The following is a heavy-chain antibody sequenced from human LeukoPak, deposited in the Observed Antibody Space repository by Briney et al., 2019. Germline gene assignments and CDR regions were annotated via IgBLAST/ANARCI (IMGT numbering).Heavy chain of an antibody. V-gene: IGHV1-2*02. CDR1: AYSLTDHY. CDR3: AREVGSGTFDI. J-gene: IGHJ3*02. CDR2: ICPNTGGT. D-gene: IGHD6-25*01. Sequence: ASVKVSCKASAYSLTDHYVHWVRQAPGEGLEWMGWICPNTGGTIYAQKFQGRVTMTRDTSIITAYMELSKLRSDDTAFYYCAREVGSGTFDIWGQGTMVTVSS.